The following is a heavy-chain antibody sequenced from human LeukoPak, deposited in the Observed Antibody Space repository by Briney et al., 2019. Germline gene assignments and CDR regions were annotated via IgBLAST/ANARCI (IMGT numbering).Heavy chain of an antibody. CDR1: GFTFDDYA. J-gene: IGHJ4*02. V-gene: IGHV3-9*03. CDR2: ISWNSGSI. CDR3: ARSVEMATRIDY. D-gene: IGHD5-24*01. Sequence: GRSLRLSCAASGFTFDDYAMHWVRQAPGKGLEWVSGISWNSGSIGYADSVKGRFTTSRDNAKNSLYLQMNSLRAEDMALYYCARSVEMATRIDYWGQGTLVTVSS.